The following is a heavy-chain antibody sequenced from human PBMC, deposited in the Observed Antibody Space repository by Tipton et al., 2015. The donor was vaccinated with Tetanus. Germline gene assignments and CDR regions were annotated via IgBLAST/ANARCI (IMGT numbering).Heavy chain of an antibody. D-gene: IGHD1-26*01. CDR1: GFSFGGSA. J-gene: IGHJ6*04. CDR2: IRSKAYGGTT. V-gene: IGHV3-49*04. Sequence: SLRLSCAASGFSFGGSAIHWVRQASGKGLEWVGFIRSKAYGGTTEYAASVKGRFTISRDDSKSIAYLQMNSLKTEDTAVYYCTRDRVGASVDGMDVWGKGTTVTVSS. CDR3: TRDRVGASVDGMDV.